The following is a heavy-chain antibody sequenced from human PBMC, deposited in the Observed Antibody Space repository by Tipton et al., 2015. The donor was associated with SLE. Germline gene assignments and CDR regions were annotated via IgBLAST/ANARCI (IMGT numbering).Heavy chain of an antibody. Sequence: QLVQSGAEVKKPGSSVKVSCKASGGTFSSYAISWGRQAPGQGLEWMGGIIPIFGTANYEQKFQGRVTITTDESTSTAYMELSSLRSEDTAVYYCARGGYSSGWRAFDIWGQGTMVTVSS. CDR1: GGTFSSYA. J-gene: IGHJ3*02. D-gene: IGHD6-19*01. V-gene: IGHV1-69*05. CDR2: IIPIFGTA. CDR3: ARGGYSSGWRAFDI.